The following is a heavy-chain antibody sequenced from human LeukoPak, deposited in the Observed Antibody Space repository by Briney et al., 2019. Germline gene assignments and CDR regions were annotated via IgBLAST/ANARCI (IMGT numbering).Heavy chain of an antibody. CDR3: ARQGARSSGWYGVAY. CDR1: GGSFSGYY. D-gene: IGHD6-19*01. V-gene: IGHV4-34*01. Sequence: ASETLSLTCAVYGGSFSGYYWSWIRQPPGKGLEWIGEINHSGSTNYNPSLKSRVTISVDTSKNQFSLKLSSVTAADTAVYYCARQGARSSGWYGVAYWGQGTLVTVSS. J-gene: IGHJ4*02. CDR2: INHSGST.